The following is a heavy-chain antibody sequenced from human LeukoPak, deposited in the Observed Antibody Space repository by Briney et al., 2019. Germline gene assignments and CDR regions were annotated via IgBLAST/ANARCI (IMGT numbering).Heavy chain of an antibody. Sequence: SVKVSCKASGGTFSSYTISWVRQAPGQGLEWMGRIIPILGIANYAQKFQGRVTITADKSTSTAYMELSSLRSEDTAVYYCASTYYYGSGSYFPDYCYYMDVWGKGTTVTVSS. V-gene: IGHV1-69*02. CDR2: IIPILGIA. D-gene: IGHD3-10*01. CDR3: ASTYYYGSGSYFPDYCYYMDV. CDR1: GGTFSSYT. J-gene: IGHJ6*03.